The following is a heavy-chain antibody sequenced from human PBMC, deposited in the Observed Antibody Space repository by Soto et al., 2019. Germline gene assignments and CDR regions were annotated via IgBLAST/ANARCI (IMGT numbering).Heavy chain of an antibody. V-gene: IGHV3-64*01. CDR1: GFTFSTYP. CDR2: ISGNGGST. J-gene: IGHJ4*02. D-gene: IGHD2-8*02. CDR3: ARDYCPGGVCYTIFDY. Sequence: EVQLVESGGTLAQPGGYLRLSCAASGFTFSTYPMHWVRQGPGTGLEYVAGISGNGGSTQYANSVKGSFTISRDNFKSTLYLQMGSLRAEDMAVYYCARDYCPGGVCYTIFDYWGQGTLVTVSS.